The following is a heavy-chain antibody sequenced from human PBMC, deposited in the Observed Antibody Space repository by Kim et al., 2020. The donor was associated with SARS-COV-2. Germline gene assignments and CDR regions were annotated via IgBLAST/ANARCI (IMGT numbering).Heavy chain of an antibody. J-gene: IGHJ4*02. CDR1: GFTFSSYA. V-gene: IGHV3-30*04. Sequence: GGSLRLSCAASGFTFSSYAMHWVRQAPGKGLEWVAVISYDGSNKYYADSVKGRFTISRDNSKNTLYLQMNSLRAEDTAVYYCARGLGQGPTAMVTSLGNFDYWGQGTLVTVSS. CDR2: ISYDGSNK. CDR3: ARGLGQGPTAMVTSLGNFDY. D-gene: IGHD5-18*01.